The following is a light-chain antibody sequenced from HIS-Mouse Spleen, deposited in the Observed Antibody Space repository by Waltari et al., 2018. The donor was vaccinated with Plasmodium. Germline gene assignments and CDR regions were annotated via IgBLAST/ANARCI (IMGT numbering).Light chain of an antibody. CDR2: EDS. CDR3: YSTDSSGNHRV. Sequence: SYELTQPPSVSVSPGQTARITCSGDALPKKYAYWYQQKSGQAPVLCIYEDSKRPSGIPESFSGSSSGTMATLTISGAQVEDEADYYCYSTDSSGNHRVFGGGTKLTVL. J-gene: IGLJ3*02. CDR1: ALPKKY. V-gene: IGLV3-10*01.